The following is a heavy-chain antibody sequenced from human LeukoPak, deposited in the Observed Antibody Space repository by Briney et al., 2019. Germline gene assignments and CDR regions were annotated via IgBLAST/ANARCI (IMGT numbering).Heavy chain of an antibody. CDR1: GGSFSGYY. J-gene: IGHJ3*02. V-gene: IGHV4-34*01. D-gene: IGHD2-15*01. CDR2: INHSGST. Sequence: SETLSLTCAVYGGSFSGYYWSWIRQPPGKGLEWIGEINHSGSTTYNPSPKSRVTISVDPSKNQFCLKLSSVTAADTAVYYCARGMTVVVAATRRGVFDIWGQGTTVTVSS. CDR3: ARGMTVVVAATRRGVFDI.